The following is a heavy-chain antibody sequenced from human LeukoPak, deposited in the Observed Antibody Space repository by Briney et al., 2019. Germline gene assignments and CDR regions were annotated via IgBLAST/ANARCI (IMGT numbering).Heavy chain of an antibody. CDR3: AKSAACSSTSCAMGDAFDI. CDR2: ISGSGGST. V-gene: IGHV3-23*01. J-gene: IGHJ3*02. Sequence: VGSLRLSCAASVFTFSSYAMSWVRRAPGKGLEWVSAISGSGGSTYYADSVKGRFTISRENSKNTLYLKMNSLRAEDTAVYYCAKSAACSSTSCAMGDAFDIWGEGAMVTVSS. CDR1: VFTFSSYA. D-gene: IGHD2-2*01.